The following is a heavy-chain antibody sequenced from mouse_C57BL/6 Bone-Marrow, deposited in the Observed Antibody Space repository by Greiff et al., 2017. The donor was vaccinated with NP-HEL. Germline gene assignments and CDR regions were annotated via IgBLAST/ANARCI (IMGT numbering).Heavy chain of an antibody. J-gene: IGHJ4*01. D-gene: IGHD1-1*01. CDR2: ISNGGGST. CDR3: ARHGAYYYGSSSYAMDY. V-gene: IGHV5-12*01. Sequence: EVMLVESGGGLVQPGGSLKLSCAASGFTFSDYYMYWVRQTPEKRLEWVAYISNGGGSTYYPDTVKGRFTITRDNAKNTLYLQMSRLKAEDTAMYYCARHGAYYYGSSSYAMDYWGQGTSVTGSS. CDR1: GFTFSDYY.